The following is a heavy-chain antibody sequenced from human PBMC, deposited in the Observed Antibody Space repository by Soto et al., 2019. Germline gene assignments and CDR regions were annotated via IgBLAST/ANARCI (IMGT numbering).Heavy chain of an antibody. CDR1: GFTFSTYA. V-gene: IGHV3-23*01. Sequence: EVQLLESGGGLVQPGGSLRLSCAASGFTFSTYAMSWVRQAPVEGLEWVSGIGVGTGDTYNADSVKGRFIISRDNSKNTLFLQMNNLRVEDTAVYYCAKNAMSTVTRRGQYFDSWGQGTIVTVSS. CDR3: AKNAMSTVTRRGQYFDS. CDR2: IGVGTGDT. D-gene: IGHD4-17*01. J-gene: IGHJ4*02.